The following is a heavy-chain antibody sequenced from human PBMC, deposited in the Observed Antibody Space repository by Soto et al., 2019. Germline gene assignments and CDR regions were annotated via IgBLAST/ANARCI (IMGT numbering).Heavy chain of an antibody. J-gene: IGHJ6*02. CDR2: IIPIFGTA. D-gene: IGHD3-3*01. CDR3: ASPSITIFGVGMDV. Sequence: SGKVSCKASGGTFSSYAISWVRQAPGRGLEWMGGIIPIFGTANYAQKFQGRVTITADESTSTAYMELSSLRSEDTAVYYCASPSITIFGVGMDVWGQGTTVTVSS. CDR1: GGTFSSYA. V-gene: IGHV1-69*13.